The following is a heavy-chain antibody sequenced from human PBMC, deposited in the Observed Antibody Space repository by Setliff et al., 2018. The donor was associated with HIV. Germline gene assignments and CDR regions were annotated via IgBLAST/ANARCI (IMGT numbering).Heavy chain of an antibody. CDR2: INPSGGAA. CDR3: ARVYCSTTSCYNEYYFDY. Sequence: ASVNVSCKASGYTFTDYYLHWARQAPGQGLEWLGVINPSGGAADYAQKLRGRVALTGDTSTSTVYLQLSSLRSEDTAIYYCARVYCSTTSCYNEYYFDYWGQGTLVTVSS. V-gene: IGHV1-46*04. CDR1: GYTFTDYY. J-gene: IGHJ4*02. D-gene: IGHD2-2*01.